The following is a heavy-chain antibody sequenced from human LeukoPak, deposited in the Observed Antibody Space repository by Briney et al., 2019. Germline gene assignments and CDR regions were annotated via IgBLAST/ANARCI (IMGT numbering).Heavy chain of an antibody. CDR1: GFTFSSYW. CDR3: ARDPTDYGDYGNGGY. Sequence: GGSLRLSCAASGFTFSSYWMSWVRQAPGKGLEWVANIKQDGSEKYYVDSVKGRFTISRDNAKNSLYLQMNSLRAEDTAVYYCARDPTDYGDYGNGGYWGQGTLVTVSS. D-gene: IGHD4-17*01. V-gene: IGHV3-7*03. CDR2: IKQDGSEK. J-gene: IGHJ4*02.